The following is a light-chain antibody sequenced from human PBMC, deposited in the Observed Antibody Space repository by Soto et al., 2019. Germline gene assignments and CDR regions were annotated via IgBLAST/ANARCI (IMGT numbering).Light chain of an antibody. CDR3: SSYTSSRAYV. J-gene: IGLJ1*01. V-gene: IGLV2-14*01. CDR1: SSDVGGYNY. CDR2: EVS. Sequence: ALTQPASVSGSPGQSITISCTGTSSDVGGYNYVSWYQQQSGKAPKLMIHEVSNRPSGVSNRFSGSKSGSTASLTISGLQAEDEADYYCSSYTSSRAYVFGIGTKV.